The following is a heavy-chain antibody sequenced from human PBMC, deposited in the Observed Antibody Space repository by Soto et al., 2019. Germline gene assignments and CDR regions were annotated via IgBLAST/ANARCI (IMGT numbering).Heavy chain of an antibody. Sequence: QVQPVQSGAEVKKPGSSVKVSCKASGGTFSSYTISWVRQAPGQGLEWMRRIIPILGIANYAQKFQGRVTITADKSTSTAYMELSSLRSEDTAVYYCARDARRREGEFLGWFDPWGQGTLVTVSS. CDR3: ARDARRREGEFLGWFDP. D-gene: IGHD3-3*01. V-gene: IGHV1-69*08. CDR1: GGTFSSYT. J-gene: IGHJ5*02. CDR2: IIPILGIA.